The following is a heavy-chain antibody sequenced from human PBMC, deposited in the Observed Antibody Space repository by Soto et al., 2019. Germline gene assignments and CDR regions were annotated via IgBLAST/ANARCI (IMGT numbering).Heavy chain of an antibody. D-gene: IGHD6-6*01. CDR1: GYSFTSYW. J-gene: IGHJ4*02. CDR3: ARPQPQYSSSSYYFDY. CDR2: IYPGDSDT. V-gene: IGHV5-51*01. Sequence: GESLKISCKGSGYSFTSYWIDWVRQMPGKGLEWMGIIYPGDSDTRYSPSFQGQVTISADKSISTAYLQWSSLKASDTAMYYCARPQPQYSSSSYYFDYWGQGTLVTVSS.